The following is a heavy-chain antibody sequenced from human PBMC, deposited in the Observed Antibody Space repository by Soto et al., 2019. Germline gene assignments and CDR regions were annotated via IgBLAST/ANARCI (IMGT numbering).Heavy chain of an antibody. CDR3: ARDLASIFDY. D-gene: IGHD3-10*01. V-gene: IGHV3-21*01. Sequence: GGSLRLSCAASGFTFSSESMTWVRQAPGKGLEWVSSISSSSSYIYYADSVKGRFTISRDNAKNSLYLQMNSLRAEDTAVYYCARDLASIFDYWGQGTLVTVSS. J-gene: IGHJ4*02. CDR2: ISSSSSYI. CDR1: GFTFSSES.